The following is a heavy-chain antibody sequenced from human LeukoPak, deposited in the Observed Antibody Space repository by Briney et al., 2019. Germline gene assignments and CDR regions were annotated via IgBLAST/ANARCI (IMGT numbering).Heavy chain of an antibody. CDR1: GGSISSGDFY. Sequence: PSEALSLTCTVSGGSISSGDFYWSWIRQPPGKGLEWIGYIYYSGTTYYNPSLKSRVTISADMSKNHFSLKLSSVTAADTAVYYCAREFAMVRVNWFDPWGQGILVTVSS. V-gene: IGHV4-30-4*01. D-gene: IGHD3-10*01. CDR2: IYYSGTT. CDR3: AREFAMVRVNWFDP. J-gene: IGHJ5*02.